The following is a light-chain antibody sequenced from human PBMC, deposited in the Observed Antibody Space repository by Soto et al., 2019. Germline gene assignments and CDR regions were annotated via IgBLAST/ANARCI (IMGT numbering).Light chain of an antibody. CDR2: GAS. CDR3: QQYGSSPRT. V-gene: IGKV3-20*01. CDR1: QTVTSNY. J-gene: IGKJ1*01. Sequence: EIVLTQSPGTLSLSPGERATLSCRASQTVTSNYLAWYQQKPGQAPRLLIYGASGRATGIPDRFSGSGSGTDFTLTISSVEPEDFALYYCQQYGSSPRTFGHGTKVDIK.